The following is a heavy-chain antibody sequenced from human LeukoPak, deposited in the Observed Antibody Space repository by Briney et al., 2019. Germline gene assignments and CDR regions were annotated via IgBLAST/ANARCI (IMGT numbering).Heavy chain of an antibody. Sequence: GGSLRLSCAASGFTFSSYWMHWVRQAPGKGLVWVSRVSSDGSSTSYADSVKGRFTISRDNAKNTLYLQMNSLRAEDTAVYYCAAGGGYHGDYWGQGTLVAVSS. D-gene: IGHD1-26*01. CDR1: GFTFSSYW. V-gene: IGHV3-74*01. J-gene: IGHJ4*02. CDR2: VSSDGSST. CDR3: AAGGGYHGDY.